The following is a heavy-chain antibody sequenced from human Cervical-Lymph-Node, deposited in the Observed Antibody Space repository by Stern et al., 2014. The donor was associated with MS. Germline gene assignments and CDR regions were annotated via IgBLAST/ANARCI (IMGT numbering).Heavy chain of an antibody. D-gene: IGHD3-16*01. CDR2: ITVYNGNT. V-gene: IGHV1-18*01. J-gene: IGHJ4*02. CDR3: ARGLGDTCH. Sequence: QVQLGQSGAEVKKPGASVNVSCKASGYTFSSFAITWVRQAPGQGLEWMGTITVYNGNTNYAQRVQDRVTMTTDTSTNTAYMEVRNLRSDDTAVYYCARGLGDTCHWGQGTLVTVSS. CDR1: GYTFSSFA.